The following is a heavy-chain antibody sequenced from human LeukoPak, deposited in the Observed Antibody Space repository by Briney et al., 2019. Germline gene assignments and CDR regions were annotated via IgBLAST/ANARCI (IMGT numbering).Heavy chain of an antibody. D-gene: IGHD3-16*02. V-gene: IGHV4-4*01. CDR1: GGSISITNW. CDR3: AREGGFYRPLDC. CDR2: VHLDGRT. Sequence: GTLSLTCGVSGGSISITNWWTWARQPPGKGLEWIGEVHLDGRTNYNLSLESRVTISVDKSENHISLRLTSVTAADTAVYCCAREGGFYRPLDCSGQGILVTVSS. J-gene: IGHJ4*02.